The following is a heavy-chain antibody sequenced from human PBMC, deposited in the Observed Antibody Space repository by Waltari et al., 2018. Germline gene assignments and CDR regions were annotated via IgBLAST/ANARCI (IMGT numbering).Heavy chain of an antibody. V-gene: IGHV3-23*01. J-gene: IGHJ4*02. CDR3: ANGLTLDK. CDR1: GFTFSSYA. Sequence: DVQLLESGGGLVRPGGSLRLSCVVSGFTFSSYAMTWVRQATGKGLECVSTITGGGNTYYADSVKGRFTVSRDNSKNTLYLQMNNLRAEDTALYYCANGLTLDKWGQGTLVTVSS. CDR2: ITGGGNT.